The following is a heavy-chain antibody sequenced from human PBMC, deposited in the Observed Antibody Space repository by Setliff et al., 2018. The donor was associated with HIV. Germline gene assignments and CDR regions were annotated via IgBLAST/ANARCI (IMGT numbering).Heavy chain of an antibody. D-gene: IGHD3-16*02. CDR1: GYTFDAKY. CDR3: ARAYYDSVWGSHRYRFYYFDY. CDR2: INPNSGGT. Sequence: ASVKVSCKTSGYTFDAKYIHWARQAPGQGLEWMGWINPNSGGTNYARKFQGRVTMTRDTSTSSVYMELRSLRSEDTAVYYCARAYYDSVWGSHRYRFYYFDYWGQGSLVTVSS. J-gene: IGHJ4*02. V-gene: IGHV1-2*02.